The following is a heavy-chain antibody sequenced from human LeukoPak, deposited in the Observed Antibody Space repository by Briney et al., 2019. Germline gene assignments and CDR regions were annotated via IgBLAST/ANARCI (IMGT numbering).Heavy chain of an antibody. CDR3: AKWGDYDILTGYYDPDY. CDR2: ISGRDDST. J-gene: IGHJ4*02. CDR1: GFTVTNYA. V-gene: IGHV3-23*01. D-gene: IGHD3-9*01. Sequence: GGSLRLSCAASGFTVTNYAMYWVRQAPGKGLEWVSAISGRDDSTYYADSVKGRFTISRDTSKNTLFLQMNSLRAEDTAVYYCAKWGDYDILTGYYDPDYWGQGTLVTVSS.